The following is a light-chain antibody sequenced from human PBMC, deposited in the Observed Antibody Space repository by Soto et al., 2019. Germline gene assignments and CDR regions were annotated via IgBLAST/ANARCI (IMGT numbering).Light chain of an antibody. CDR3: QHYGSSPET. CDR2: GAS. CDR1: ENVNGH. J-gene: IGKJ1*01. Sequence: TQSPNTLSASVGDSVAVTCRASENVNGHLAWYQQKPGQAPRLLIYGASSRATGIPDRFSGRGSGTDFTLTISSLEPEDFAVYYCQHYGSSPETFGQGTKVDIK. V-gene: IGKV3-20*01.